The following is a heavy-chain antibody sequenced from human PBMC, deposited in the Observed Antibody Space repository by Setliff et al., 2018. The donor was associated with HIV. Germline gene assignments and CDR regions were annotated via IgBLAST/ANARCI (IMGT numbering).Heavy chain of an antibody. J-gene: IGHJ3*02. V-gene: IGHV3-30*02. D-gene: IGHD7-27*01. CDR2: IRYDGSYR. Sequence: GGSLRLSCAVSGFTFISYGMYWVRQAPGKGLEWVAFIRYDGSYRYYVDSVKGRFTISRDNSKNTMFLQMNSLRVEDTAVYYCAKDIPDWGSAFDIWGRGTMVTVSS. CDR1: GFTFISYG. CDR3: AKDIPDWGSAFDI.